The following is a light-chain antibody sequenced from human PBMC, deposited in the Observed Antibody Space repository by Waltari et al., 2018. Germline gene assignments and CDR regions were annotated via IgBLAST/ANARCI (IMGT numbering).Light chain of an antibody. Sequence: QSALTQPASVSGSPGQSITISCTGTSNDVGVYNYISWYQHLPGKAPKLIIYDVSRWPSGVSNRFSGSKSGNTASLTISGLQAEDEADYYCSSYTHTNTIVFGGGTKVTVL. CDR3: SSYTHTNTIV. V-gene: IGLV2-14*03. CDR2: DVS. J-gene: IGLJ2*01. CDR1: SNDVGVYNY.